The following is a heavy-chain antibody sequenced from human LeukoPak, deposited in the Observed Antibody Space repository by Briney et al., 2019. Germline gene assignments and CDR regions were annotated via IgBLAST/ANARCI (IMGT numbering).Heavy chain of an antibody. D-gene: IGHD2-15*01. CDR2: IYHGDSDT. CDR3: ARIGYCSGGSCYSFDY. CDR1: GYSFTSYW. V-gene: IGHV5-51*01. Sequence: GESLKISCKGSGYSFTSYWIGWGRQMPGEGLEWRGIIYHGDSDTRYSTSHQGQVATSADQSISTAYLQWSSLKASDTAMYYCARIGYCSGGSCYSFDYWGQGTLVTVSS. J-gene: IGHJ4*02.